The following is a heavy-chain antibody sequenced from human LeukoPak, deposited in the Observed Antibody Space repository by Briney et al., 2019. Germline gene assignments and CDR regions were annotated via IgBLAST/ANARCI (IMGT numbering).Heavy chain of an antibody. CDR1: GGSFSGYY. Sequence: SETLSLTCAVYGGSFSGYYWSWIRQPPGKGLEWIGEINHSGSTNYNPSLKSRVTISVDTFKNQFSLKLSSVTAADTAVYYCARRLPDYGDYVQLFDYWGQGTLVTVSS. J-gene: IGHJ4*02. V-gene: IGHV4-34*01. CDR2: INHSGST. CDR3: ARRLPDYGDYVQLFDY. D-gene: IGHD4-17*01.